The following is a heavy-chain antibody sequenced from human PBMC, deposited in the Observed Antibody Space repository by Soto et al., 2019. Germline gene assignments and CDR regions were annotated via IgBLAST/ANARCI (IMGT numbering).Heavy chain of an antibody. CDR3: ARFRPGTGSDY. CDR1: GGSISSGGYY. Sequence: QVQLQESGPGLVKPSQTLSLTCTVSGGSISSGGYYWSWIRQHPGKVLVWIGYIYYSGSTYYNPSLKSRVTISVDTSKNQFSLKLSSVTAADTAVYYGARFRPGTGSDYWGQGTLVTVSS. V-gene: IGHV4-31*03. J-gene: IGHJ4*02. CDR2: IYYSGST. D-gene: IGHD1-1*01.